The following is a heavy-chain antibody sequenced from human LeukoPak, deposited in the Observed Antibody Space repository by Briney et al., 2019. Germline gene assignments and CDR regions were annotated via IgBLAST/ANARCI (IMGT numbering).Heavy chain of an antibody. CDR2: INQGGSDK. V-gene: IGHV3-7*01. Sequence: GGSLRLSCAASGLTFSIHWMNWVRQAPGKGLECVANINQGGSDKYYVDSVKGRFTISRDNTKNSLYLQMNSLRAEDTAVYYCVGGDYWGQGTLVTVSS. CDR1: GLTFSIHW. J-gene: IGHJ4*02. CDR3: VGGDY.